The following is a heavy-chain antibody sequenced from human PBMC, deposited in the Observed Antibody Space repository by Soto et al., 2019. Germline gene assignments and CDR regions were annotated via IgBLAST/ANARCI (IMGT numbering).Heavy chain of an antibody. Sequence: SETLSLTCTVSGGSISSSSYYWGWIRQPPGKGLEWIGSIYYSGSTYYNPSLKSRVTISVDTSKNQFSLKLSSVTAADTAVYYCARHEYSSSWFDYWGQGTLVTVSS. D-gene: IGHD6-13*01. CDR1: GGSISSSSYY. J-gene: IGHJ4*02. CDR2: IYYSGST. CDR3: ARHEYSSSWFDY. V-gene: IGHV4-39*01.